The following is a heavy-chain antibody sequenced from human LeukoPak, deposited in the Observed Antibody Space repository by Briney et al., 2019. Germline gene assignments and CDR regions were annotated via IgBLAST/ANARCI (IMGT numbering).Heavy chain of an antibody. J-gene: IGHJ4*02. CDR3: ARGGSYSSSGYFDY. V-gene: IGHV4-59*01. Sequence: SETLSLTCTVSGGSISSYYWSWIRQPPGKGLEWIGYIYYSGSTNHNPSLKSRVTISVDTSKNQFSLKLSSVTAADTAVYYCARGGSYSSSGYFDYWGQGTLVTVSS. CDR2: IYYSGST. D-gene: IGHD6-19*01. CDR1: GGSISSYY.